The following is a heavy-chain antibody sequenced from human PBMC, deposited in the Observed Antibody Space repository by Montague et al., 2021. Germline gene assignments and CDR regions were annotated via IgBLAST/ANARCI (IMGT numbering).Heavy chain of an antibody. V-gene: IGHV2-5*02. J-gene: IGHJ5*02. Sequence: PALVKPTQTPRLTCTFSGFSLNYSGVGVGWIRQPPGKALEWLALIYWDDDTRYNPSLRSRLAITRDTSKNQVVLTLTNVAPVDTATYFCAHRLVAGNWFDPWGQGTLVTVSS. CDR2: IYWDDDT. CDR3: AHRLVAGNWFDP. CDR1: GFSLNYSGVG.